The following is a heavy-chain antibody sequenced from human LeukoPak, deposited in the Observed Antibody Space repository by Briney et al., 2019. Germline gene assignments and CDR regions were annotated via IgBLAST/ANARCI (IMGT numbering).Heavy chain of an antibody. CDR1: GFTFSSYA. Sequence: PGGSLRLSCAASGFTFSSYAMSWVRQAPGKGLEWVSAISGSGGSTYYADSVKGRFTISRDNSKNTLYLQMNSLRAEDTAVYYCARFGGARHAFDIWGQGTMVTVSS. CDR3: ARFGGARHAFDI. J-gene: IGHJ3*02. CDR2: ISGSGGST. V-gene: IGHV3-23*01. D-gene: IGHD2-21*01.